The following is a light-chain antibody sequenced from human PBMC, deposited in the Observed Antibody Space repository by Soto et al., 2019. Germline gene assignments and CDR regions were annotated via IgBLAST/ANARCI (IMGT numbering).Light chain of an antibody. CDR2: DVS. Sequence: QSALTQPASVSGSPGQSITISCTGTSSGVGAYNSVSWYQQHAGKAPKLMIYDVSNRPSGVSNRFSGSKSVNTASLTISGLQAEDEADYYCTSYTSSSTVVFGGGTKLTVL. J-gene: IGLJ2*01. CDR3: TSYTSSSTVV. CDR1: SSGVGAYNS. V-gene: IGLV2-14*03.